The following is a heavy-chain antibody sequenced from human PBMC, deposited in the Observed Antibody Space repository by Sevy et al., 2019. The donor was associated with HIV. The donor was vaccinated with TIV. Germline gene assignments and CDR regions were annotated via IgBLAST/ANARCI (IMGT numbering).Heavy chain of an antibody. CDR3: ARGGETPRGFDP. J-gene: IGHJ5*02. CDR2: IYHSGST. V-gene: IGHV4-4*02. CDR1: GGSIISVNW. Sequence: SETLSLTCAVSGGSIISVNWWHWVRQSPGKGLEWIGEIYHSGSTNYNPSLKSRVTISVDNSKNQFSLNLYSVTAADTAVYYCARGGETPRGFDPWGQGSLVTGSS. D-gene: IGHD3-10*01.